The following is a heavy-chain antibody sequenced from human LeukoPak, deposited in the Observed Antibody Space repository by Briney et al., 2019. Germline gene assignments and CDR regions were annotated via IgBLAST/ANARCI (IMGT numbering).Heavy chain of an antibody. V-gene: IGHV4-34*01. Sequence: SETLSLTCAVYGGSFSGYYWSWIRQPPGKGLEWIGEINHSGSTNYNPPLKSRVTISVDTSKNQFSLTLSSVTAADTAVYYCARGPRYCSGGSCYSRRSYYYYYMDVWGKGTTVTVSS. D-gene: IGHD2-15*01. J-gene: IGHJ6*03. CDR2: INHSGST. CDR1: GGSFSGYY. CDR3: ARGPRYCSGGSCYSRRSYYYYYMDV.